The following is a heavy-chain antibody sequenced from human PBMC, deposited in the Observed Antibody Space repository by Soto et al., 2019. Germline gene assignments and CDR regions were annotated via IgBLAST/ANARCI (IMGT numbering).Heavy chain of an antibody. CDR1: GGSINSADYY. D-gene: IGHD1-1*01. CDR3: ARGPTSDNVDY. Sequence: SETLSLTCTVSGGSINSADYYWSWIRQPPGEGLEWIGHIYDSGKTYTNPSLQSQVTMSVDTSKTQFSLRLTSVTAADTAVYYCARGPTSDNVDYWGQGTLVTVSS. V-gene: IGHV4-30-4*01. CDR2: IYDSGKT. J-gene: IGHJ4*02.